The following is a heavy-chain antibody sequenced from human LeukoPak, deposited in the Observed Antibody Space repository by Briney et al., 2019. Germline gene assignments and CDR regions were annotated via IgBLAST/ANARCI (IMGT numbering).Heavy chain of an antibody. Sequence: GGSLRLSCAASGFTFSSYGMHWVRQAPGKGLEWVAVISYDGSNKYYADSVKGRFTISRDNSKNTLYLLMNSLRAEDTAVYYCAKPQTYYYDSSGYYYTDWGQGTLVTVSS. V-gene: IGHV3-30*18. CDR3: AKPQTYYYDSSGYYYTD. CDR1: GFTFSSYG. D-gene: IGHD3-22*01. J-gene: IGHJ4*02. CDR2: ISYDGSNK.